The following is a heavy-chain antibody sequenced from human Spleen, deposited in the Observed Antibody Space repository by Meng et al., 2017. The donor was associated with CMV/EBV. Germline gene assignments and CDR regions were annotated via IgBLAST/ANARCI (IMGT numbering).Heavy chain of an antibody. CDR3: ARDDYGDYILSNYFDY. Sequence: SISSNNYYWGWIRQTPGKGLEWIGSVYYSGSTYYNPSLQSRVTISIDTSKNQFSLTLRSVTAADTAVYYCARDDYGDYILSNYFDYWGQGTLVTVSS. D-gene: IGHD4-17*01. V-gene: IGHV4-39*02. CDR2: VYYSGST. J-gene: IGHJ4*02. CDR1: SISSNNYY.